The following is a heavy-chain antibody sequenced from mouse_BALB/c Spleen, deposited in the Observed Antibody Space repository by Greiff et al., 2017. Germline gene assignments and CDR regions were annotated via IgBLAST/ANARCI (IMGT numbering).Heavy chain of an antibody. CDR1: GFTFSSFG. V-gene: IGHV5-17*02. Sequence: EVKLMESGGGLVQPGGSRKLSCAASGFTFSSFGMHWVRQAPEKGLEWVAYISSGSSTIYYADTVKGRFTISRDNPKNTLFLQMTSLMSEDTAMYYCARVYGNYVPFAYWGQGTLVTVSA. CDR2: ISSGSSTI. CDR3: ARVYGNYVPFAY. J-gene: IGHJ3*01. D-gene: IGHD2-1*01.